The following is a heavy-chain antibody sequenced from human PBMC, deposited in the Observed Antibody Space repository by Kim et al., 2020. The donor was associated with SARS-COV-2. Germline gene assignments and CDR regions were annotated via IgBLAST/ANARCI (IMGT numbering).Heavy chain of an antibody. CDR3: TSIVPAATVGYYYGMDV. J-gene: IGHJ6*02. V-gene: IGHV3-15*01. CDR1: GFTFSNAW. CDR2: IKSKTDGGTT. D-gene: IGHD2-2*01. Sequence: GGSLRLSCAASGFTFSNAWMSWVRQAPGKGLEWVGRIKSKTDGGTTDYAAPVKGRFTISRDDSKNTLYLQMNSLKTEDTAVYYCTSIVPAATVGYYYGMDVWGQGTTVTVSS.